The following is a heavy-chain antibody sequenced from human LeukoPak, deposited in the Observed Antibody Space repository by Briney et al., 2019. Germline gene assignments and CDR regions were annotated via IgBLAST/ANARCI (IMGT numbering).Heavy chain of an antibody. CDR1: GYTFTSYY. J-gene: IGHJ4*02. CDR3: AKTYCSGGSCHFDY. D-gene: IGHD2-15*01. Sequence: ASVKVSCKASGYTFTSYYMHWLRQAPGQGLEWMGRINPSGGSTSYAQKFQGRVTMTRDTSTSTVYMELSSLRSEDTAVYYCAKTYCSGGSCHFDYWGQGTLVTVSS. CDR2: INPSGGST. V-gene: IGHV1-46*03.